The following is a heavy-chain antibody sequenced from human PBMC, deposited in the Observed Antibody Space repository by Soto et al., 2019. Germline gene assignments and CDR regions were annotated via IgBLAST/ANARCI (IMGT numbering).Heavy chain of an antibody. CDR3: ARGAHSYGYSSGWYLDYFDY. V-gene: IGHV4-39*07. CDR2: IYYLGNT. CDR1: GDSITNNNFY. J-gene: IGHJ4*02. D-gene: IGHD6-19*01. Sequence: PSETLSLTCTVSGDSITNNNFYWGWVRHPPGKGLDWIGNIYYLGNTFYNPSLKSRVTISVDTSKNQFSLKLSSVTAADTAVYYCARGAHSYGYSSGWYLDYFDYWGQGTLVTV.